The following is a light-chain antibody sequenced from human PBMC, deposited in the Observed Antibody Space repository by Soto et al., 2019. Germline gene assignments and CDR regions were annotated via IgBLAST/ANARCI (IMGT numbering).Light chain of an antibody. CDR1: LSISGW. CDR3: QQYNSYPWT. CDR2: NAF. J-gene: IGKJ1*01. V-gene: IGKV1-5*01. Sequence: IQLTQSPSTLSASIGDTVTITCRASLSISGWLAWYQQAPGKAPKLLIFNAFTLQRGVPSRFRGGGSGTEFTLTISSLHPDDSAIYYCQQYNSYPWTFGLGTKVAIK.